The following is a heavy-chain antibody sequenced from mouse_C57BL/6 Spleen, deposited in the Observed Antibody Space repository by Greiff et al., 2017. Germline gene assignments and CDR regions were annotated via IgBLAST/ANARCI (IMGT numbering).Heavy chain of an antibody. J-gene: IGHJ4*01. Sequence: QVQLKQSGAELVKPGASVKISCKASGYAFSRYWMNWVKQRPGKGLEWIGQIYPGDGDTNYNGKFKGKATLTADKSSSTAYMQLSSLTSEDSAVYFCARRGYGRMVDYWGQGTSVTVSS. CDR1: GYAFSRYW. CDR2: IYPGDGDT. D-gene: IGHD1-1*01. V-gene: IGHV1-80*01. CDR3: ARRGYGRMVDY.